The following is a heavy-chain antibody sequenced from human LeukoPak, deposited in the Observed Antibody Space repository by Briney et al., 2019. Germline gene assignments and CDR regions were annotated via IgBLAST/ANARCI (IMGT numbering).Heavy chain of an antibody. D-gene: IGHD3/OR15-3a*01. CDR2: IYHSGST. CDR1: GGSISSGGYY. V-gene: IGHV4-30-2*01. Sequence: ASETLSLTCTVSGGSISSGGYYWSWIRQPPGKGLEWIGYIYHSGSTYYNPSLKSRVTISVDRSKNQFSLKLSSVTAADTAVYYCARVGLLGDLLYYFDYWGQGTLVTVSS. J-gene: IGHJ4*02. CDR3: ARVGLLGDLLYYFDY.